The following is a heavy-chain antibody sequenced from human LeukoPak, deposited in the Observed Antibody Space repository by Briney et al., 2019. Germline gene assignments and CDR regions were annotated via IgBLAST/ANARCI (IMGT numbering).Heavy chain of an antibody. J-gene: IGHJ6*02. V-gene: IGHV1-8*01. D-gene: IGHD5-18*01. CDR1: GYTFTSYD. CDR2: MNPNSGNT. CDR3: FTVNTAMVSNYHGMDV. Sequence: ASVKVSCKASGYTFTSYDINWVRQATGQGLEWMGWMNPNSGNTGYAQKFQGRVTMTRNTSISTAYMELSSLRSEDTAVYYCFTVNTAMVSNYHGMDVWGQGTTVTVSS.